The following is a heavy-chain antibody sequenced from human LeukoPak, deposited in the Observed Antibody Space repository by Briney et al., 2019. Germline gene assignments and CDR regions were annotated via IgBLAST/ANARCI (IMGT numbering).Heavy chain of an antibody. D-gene: IGHD3-9*01. V-gene: IGHV1-2*02. Sequence: ASVKVSCKASGYTFTGYYMHWVRQAPGQGLEWMGWINPNSGGTNYTQKFQGRVTMTRDTSISTAYMELSRLRSDDTAVYYCARAILRYFDWLSDFDYWGQGTLVTVSS. CDR1: GYTFTGYY. J-gene: IGHJ4*02. CDR2: INPNSGGT. CDR3: ARAILRYFDWLSDFDY.